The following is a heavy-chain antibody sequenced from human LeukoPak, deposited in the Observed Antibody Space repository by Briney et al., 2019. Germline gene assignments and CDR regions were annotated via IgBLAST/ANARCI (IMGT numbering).Heavy chain of an antibody. V-gene: IGHV3-30*18. CDR3: AKLAAAGSGYFDY. D-gene: IGHD6-13*01. Sequence: GRSLRLSCAASGFTFSSYGMHWVRQAPGKGLEWVAVISYDGSNKYYADSVKGRFTVSRDNSKNTLYLQMNSLRAEDTAVYYCAKLAAAGSGYFDYWGQGTLVTVSS. J-gene: IGHJ4*02. CDR2: ISYDGSNK. CDR1: GFTFSSYG.